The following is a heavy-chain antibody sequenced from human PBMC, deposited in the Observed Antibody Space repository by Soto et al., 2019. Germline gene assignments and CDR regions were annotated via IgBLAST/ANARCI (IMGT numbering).Heavy chain of an antibody. V-gene: IGHV2-5*02. CDR3: VLQYCNNSHYYFGP. CDR2: IYWDDDK. Sequence: QITVKESGPKLVKPSQTLTLTCAFSGISLSTSGVGVGWVRQPPGKAPEWLALIYWDDDKRYRPSLKCSLSITKDTCKDPVLSTMTHMDPLDTATYYRVLQYCNNSHYYFGPWGRGTLVTVSS. CDR1: GISLSTSGVG. D-gene: IGHD1-1*01. J-gene: IGHJ2*01.